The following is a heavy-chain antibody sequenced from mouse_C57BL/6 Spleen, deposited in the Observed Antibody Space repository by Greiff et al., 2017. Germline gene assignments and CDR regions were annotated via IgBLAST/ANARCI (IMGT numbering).Heavy chain of an antibody. CDR2: ISYDGSN. Sequence: EVQRVESGPGLVKPSQSLSLTCSVTGYSITSGYYWNWIRQFPGNKLEWMGYISYDGSNNYHPSLKNRISITRDPSKNQFCLKLNSVTTEDTATDYCAREGLLRSYYVDYWGQGTTLTVSS. CDR1: GYSITSGYY. V-gene: IGHV3-6*01. CDR3: AREGLLRSYYVDY. D-gene: IGHD1-1*01. J-gene: IGHJ2*01.